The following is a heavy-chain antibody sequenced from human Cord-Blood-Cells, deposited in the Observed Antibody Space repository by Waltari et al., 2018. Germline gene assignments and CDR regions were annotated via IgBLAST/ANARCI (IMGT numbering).Heavy chain of an antibody. J-gene: IGHJ3*02. CDR2: IIPIFGTA. V-gene: IGHV1-69*01. CDR1: GGTFSSYA. CDR3: AKNVWSGYYDAFDI. Sequence: QVQLVQSGAEVKKPGSSVKVSCKASGGTFSSYAISLVRQAPGQGLEWMGGIIPIFGTANYAQKFQGRVTITADESTSTAYMELSSLRSEDTAVYYCAKNVWSGYYDAFDIWGQGTMVTVSS. D-gene: IGHD3-3*01.